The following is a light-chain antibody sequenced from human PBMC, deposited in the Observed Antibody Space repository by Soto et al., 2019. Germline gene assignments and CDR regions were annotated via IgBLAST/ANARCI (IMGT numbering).Light chain of an antibody. J-gene: IGKJ3*01. CDR3: QQSYSTLFT. V-gene: IGKV1-39*01. CDR1: QTIIRY. CDR2: AAS. Sequence: DIQMTQSPSSLSASVGDRVTITCRASQTIIRYLNWYQQKPGRATNLLIHAASSLHTGVPSRFSARGSVTEFTLTISSLQPEDSANYYCQQSYSTLFTFGPGTRVEIK.